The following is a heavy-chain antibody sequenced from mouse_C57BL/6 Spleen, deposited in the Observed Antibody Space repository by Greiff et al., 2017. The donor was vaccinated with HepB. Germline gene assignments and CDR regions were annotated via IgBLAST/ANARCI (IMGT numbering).Heavy chain of an antibody. V-gene: IGHV1-59*01. CDR1: GYTFTSYW. CDR3: AREALYYAMDY. J-gene: IGHJ4*01. CDR2: IDPSDSYT. Sequence: VQLQQPGAELVRPGTSVKLSCKASGYTFTSYWMHWVKQRPGQGLEWIGVIDPSDSYTNYNQKFKGKATLTVDTPSSTAYMQLSSLTSEDSAVYYCAREALYYAMDYWGQGTSVTVSS.